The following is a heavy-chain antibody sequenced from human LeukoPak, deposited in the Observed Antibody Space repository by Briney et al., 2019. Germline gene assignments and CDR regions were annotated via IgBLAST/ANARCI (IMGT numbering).Heavy chain of an antibody. Sequence: GGSLGLSCAASGFTFSDFYRSWVRQAPGKGLEWVANIKQDGSEKYYVVSVKGRFTISRDNAKSSLYLQMNSLRAEDTGVYYCGRVSGSLVKGGVSWSFDNWGQGTLVTVSS. CDR1: GFTFSDFY. V-gene: IGHV3-7*03. J-gene: IGHJ4*02. CDR3: GRVSGSLVKGGVSWSFDN. CDR2: IKQDGSEK. D-gene: IGHD2-15*01.